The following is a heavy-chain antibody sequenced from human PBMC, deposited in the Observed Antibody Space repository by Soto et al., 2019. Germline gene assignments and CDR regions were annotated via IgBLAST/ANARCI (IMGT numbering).Heavy chain of an antibody. CDR1: GYSFTSYW. CDR3: ARRNSYGYYYYGMDV. CDR2: IYPGDSDT. D-gene: IGHD5-18*01. Sequence: GESLKISCKGSGYSFTSYWIGWVRQMTGKGLEWMGIIYPGDSDTRYSPSFQGQVTISADKSISTAYLQWSSLKASDTAMYYCARRNSYGYYYYGMDVWGQGTTVTVSS. J-gene: IGHJ6*02. V-gene: IGHV5-51*01.